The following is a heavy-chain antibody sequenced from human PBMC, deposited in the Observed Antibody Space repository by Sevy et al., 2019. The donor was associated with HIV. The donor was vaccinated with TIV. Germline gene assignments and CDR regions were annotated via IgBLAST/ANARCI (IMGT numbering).Heavy chain of an antibody. CDR1: GGSISRGGYY. Sequence: SETLSLTCAVSGGSISRGGYYWSWVRQHPGKGLEWIGYIYNSWSTYYNPSLKSRLTMSVDTSKNQFSLQLSSVTAADTAVDYCARMGYYDSSAYTYFDFWGQGTLVTVSS. J-gene: IGHJ4*02. CDR3: ARMGYYDSSAYTYFDF. D-gene: IGHD3-22*01. V-gene: IGHV4-31*11. CDR2: IYNSWST.